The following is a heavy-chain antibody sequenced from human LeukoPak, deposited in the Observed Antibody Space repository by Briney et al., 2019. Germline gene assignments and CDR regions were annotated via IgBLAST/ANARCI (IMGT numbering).Heavy chain of an antibody. Sequence: PGGSLRLSCAASGFTFSNAWMSWVRQAPGKGLEWVGRIKSKTDGGTTDYAAPVKGRFTISRDDSKNTLYLQMNSLKTEDTAVYYCTTGFVVVPAAFTYWGQGTLVTVSS. V-gene: IGHV3-15*01. J-gene: IGHJ4*02. CDR2: IKSKTDGGTT. CDR3: TTGFVVVPAAFTY. CDR1: GFTFSNAW. D-gene: IGHD2-2*01.